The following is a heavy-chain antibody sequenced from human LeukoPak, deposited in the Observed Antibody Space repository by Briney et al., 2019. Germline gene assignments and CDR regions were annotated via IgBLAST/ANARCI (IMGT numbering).Heavy chain of an antibody. CDR2: INPNSGGT. Sequence: ASVKVSCKASGYTFTGYYMHWVRQAPGQGLEWMGWINPNSGGTSYAQKFRGRVTMTRDTSISTAYMELSRLRSDDTAVYYCAREGYCSSTSCYYWFDPWGQGTLVTVSS. V-gene: IGHV1-2*02. CDR3: AREGYCSSTSCYYWFDP. CDR1: GYTFTGYY. J-gene: IGHJ5*02. D-gene: IGHD2-2*01.